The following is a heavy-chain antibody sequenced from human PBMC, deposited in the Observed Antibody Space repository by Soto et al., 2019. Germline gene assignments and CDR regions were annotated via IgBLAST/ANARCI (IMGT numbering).Heavy chain of an antibody. D-gene: IGHD1-1*01. CDR3: ARDKRQLGMDV. CDR1: GGSISSYY. J-gene: IGHJ6*02. CDR2: IYYSGST. V-gene: IGHV4-59*01. Sequence: SETLSLTCTVSGGSISSYYWSWIRQPPGKGLEWIGYIYYSGSTNYNPSLKSRVTISVDTSKNQFSPKLSSVTAADTAVYYCARDKRQLGMDVWGPGTTVTVSS.